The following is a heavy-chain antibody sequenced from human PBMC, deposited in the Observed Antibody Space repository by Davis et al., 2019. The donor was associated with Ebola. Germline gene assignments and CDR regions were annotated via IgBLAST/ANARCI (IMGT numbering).Heavy chain of an antibody. CDR3: ARNDILTGYLMSYYFDY. V-gene: IGHV3-7*01. Sequence: GESLKISCAASGFTFSSYWMSWVRQAPGKGLEWVANIKQDGSEKYYVDSVKGRFTTSRDNAKNSLYLQMNSLRDEDTAVYYCARNDILTGYLMSYYFDYWGQGTLVTVSS. D-gene: IGHD3-9*01. CDR1: GFTFSSYW. J-gene: IGHJ4*02. CDR2: IKQDGSEK.